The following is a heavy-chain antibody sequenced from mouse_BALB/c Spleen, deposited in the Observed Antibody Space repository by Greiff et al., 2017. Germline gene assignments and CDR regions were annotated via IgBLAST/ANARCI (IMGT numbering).Heavy chain of an antibody. V-gene: IGHV5-4*02. J-gene: IGHJ4*01. CDR2: ISDGGSYT. Sequence: DVMLVESGGGLVKPGGSLKLSCAASGFTFSDYYMYWVRQTPEKRLEWVATISDGGSYTYYPDSVKGRFTISRDNAKNNLYLQMSSLKSEDTAMYYCARYDYDNYYAMDYWGQGTSVTVSS. CDR3: ARYDYDNYYAMDY. CDR1: GFTFSDYY. D-gene: IGHD2-4*01.